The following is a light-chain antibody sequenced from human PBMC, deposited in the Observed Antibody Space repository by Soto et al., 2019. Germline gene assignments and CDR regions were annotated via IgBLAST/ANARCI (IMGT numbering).Light chain of an antibody. Sequence: QSALTQPASVSGSPGQSITISCTGTSSDVGGYDSVSWYQHHPGKAPKLMIYDNSNRPSGVSNRFAGSKSGNTASLTISGRQAEDEADYYCNSYTSSSTLDVVFGGGTKLTVL. CDR1: SSDVGGYDS. CDR2: DNS. V-gene: IGLV2-14*03. CDR3: NSYTSSSTLDVV. J-gene: IGLJ2*01.